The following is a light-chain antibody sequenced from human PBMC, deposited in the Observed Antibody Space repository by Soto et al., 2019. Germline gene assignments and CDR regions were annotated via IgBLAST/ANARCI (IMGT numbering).Light chain of an antibody. CDR2: GVT. V-gene: IGLV2-14*01. CDR3: TSYTSSSTYV. Sequence: QSALTQPASVSESPGQSITISCAGTSSDIGGYNYVSWYQQHPDKAPKLMIYGVTNRPSGVSDRFSGSKSGNTASLTISGLQAEEEADYYRTSYTSSSTYVFGTGTKVTV. CDR1: SSDIGGYNY. J-gene: IGLJ1*01.